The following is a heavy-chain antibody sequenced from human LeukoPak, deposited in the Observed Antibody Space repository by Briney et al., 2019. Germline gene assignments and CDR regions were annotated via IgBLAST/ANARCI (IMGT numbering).Heavy chain of an antibody. CDR3: ARTLRGEVVASFDS. CDR1: GFTFSTYG. V-gene: IGHV3-30*02. J-gene: IGHJ4*02. Sequence: QPGGSLRLSCAASGFTFSTYGMHWVRQAPGKGLEWVAFIRYDGSNKYYADSVKGRFTISRDNAKNSLYLQMNSLRAEDTAIYFCARTLRGEVVASFDSWGQGTLVTVSS. CDR2: IRYDGSNK. D-gene: IGHD3-22*01.